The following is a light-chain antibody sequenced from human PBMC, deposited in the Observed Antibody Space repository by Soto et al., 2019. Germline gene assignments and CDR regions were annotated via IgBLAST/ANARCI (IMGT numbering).Light chain of an antibody. CDR3: GTWDISLSVV. V-gene: IGLV1-51*01. CDR2: DND. CDR1: SSNIAKNY. J-gene: IGLJ2*01. Sequence: QSVLTQPPSVSAAPGQKVTISCSGSSSNIAKNYVYWYQQLPGTAPKLLIFDNDKRPSGTPDRFSGSKSGTSATLGITGLQTGDEADYYCGTWDISLSVVFGGGTKVTVL.